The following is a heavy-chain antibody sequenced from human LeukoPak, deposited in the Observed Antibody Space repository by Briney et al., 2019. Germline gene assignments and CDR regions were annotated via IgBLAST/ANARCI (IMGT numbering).Heavy chain of an antibody. CDR2: IIPIFGTA. V-gene: IGHV1-69*06. CDR3: ARAKRYDFWSGYYGQFDY. CDR1: GGTFSSYA. Sequence: SVKVSCKASGGTFSSYAISWVRQAPGQGLEWMGGIIPIFGTANYAQKFQGRVTITADKSTSTAYMELSSLRSEDTAVYYCARAKRYDFWSGYYGQFDYWGQGTLVTVSS. D-gene: IGHD3-3*01. J-gene: IGHJ4*02.